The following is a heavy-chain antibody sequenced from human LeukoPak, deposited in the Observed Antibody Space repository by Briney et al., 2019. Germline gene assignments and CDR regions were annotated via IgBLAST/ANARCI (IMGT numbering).Heavy chain of an antibody. CDR3: ARGSTGEFDP. J-gene: IGHJ5*02. Sequence: SDTLSLTCTVSGASISNHYWSWIRQPPGKRLEWIGYIYYTGSTGHNPSLKSRVTISIDTSKNQFSLRLNSVTAADTAVYYCARGSTGEFDPWGQGTLVTVSS. CDR2: IYYTGST. D-gene: IGHD1-14*01. V-gene: IGHV4-59*11. CDR1: GASISNHY.